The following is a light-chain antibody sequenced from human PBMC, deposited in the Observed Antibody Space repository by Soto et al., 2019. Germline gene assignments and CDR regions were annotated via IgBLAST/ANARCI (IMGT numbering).Light chain of an antibody. Sequence: EIVLTQSPATLSLSPGERATLSCRASQSVSSYLAWYQQKPGQAPRLLIYDASNRATGIPARFSGSGSGTGFTVTIGSLEPEDFAVYYCQQRSDWPITFGQGTRLDIK. J-gene: IGKJ5*01. V-gene: IGKV3-11*01. CDR3: QQRSDWPIT. CDR2: DAS. CDR1: QSVSSY.